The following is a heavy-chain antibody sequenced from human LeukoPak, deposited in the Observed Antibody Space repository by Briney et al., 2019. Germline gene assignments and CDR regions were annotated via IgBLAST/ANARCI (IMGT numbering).Heavy chain of an antibody. D-gene: IGHD3-3*01. CDR1: GFTFSSYG. CDR3: AKDLSATKFGVGPEGFAFDI. Sequence: GGSLRLSCAASGFTFSSYGMHWVRQAPGKGLEWVAFIRYDGSNKYYADSVKGRFTISRDNSKNTLYLQMNSLRAEDTAVYYCAKDLSATKFGVGPEGFAFDIWGQGTMVTVSS. CDR2: IRYDGSNK. V-gene: IGHV3-30*02. J-gene: IGHJ3*02.